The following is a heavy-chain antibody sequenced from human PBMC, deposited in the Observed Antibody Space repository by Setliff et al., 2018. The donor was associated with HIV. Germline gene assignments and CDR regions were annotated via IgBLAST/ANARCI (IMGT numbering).Heavy chain of an antibody. Sequence: SETLSLTCAVYGGPSSGYWSWVRQSPGKGLEWIGEISHSGSTNYNLSLKSRAAISADTSKKQFSLKLTSVTAADTAMYYCASFFVTTVTNQDYWGQGTPVTVSS. V-gene: IGHV4-34*01. CDR3: ASFFVTTVTNQDY. D-gene: IGHD4-17*01. CDR1: GGPSSGY. CDR2: ISHSGST. J-gene: IGHJ4*02.